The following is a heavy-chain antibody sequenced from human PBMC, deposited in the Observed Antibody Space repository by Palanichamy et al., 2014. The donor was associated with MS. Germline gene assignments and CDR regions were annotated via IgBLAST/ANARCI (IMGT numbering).Heavy chain of an antibody. Sequence: EVQLVEVWGRAWSSLGGPVRLSCAASGFTFRSYSMNWVRQAPGKGLEWVSSISSSSYRYYAGSVKGRFTISRDNAKNSLYLQMNSLRAEDTAVYYCARGYATGEDTAMVNVYWGQGTLVTVSS. CDR2: ISSSSYR. CDR3: ARGYATGEDTAMVNVY. CDR1: GFTFRSYS. V-gene: IGHV3-21*01. J-gene: IGHJ4*02. D-gene: IGHD5-18*01.